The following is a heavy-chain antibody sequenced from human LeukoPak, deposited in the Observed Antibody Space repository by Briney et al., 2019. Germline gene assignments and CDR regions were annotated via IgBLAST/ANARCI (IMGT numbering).Heavy chain of an antibody. Sequence: SETLSLTCAVYGGSFSGYYWSWIRQPPGKGLEWIGEINHSGSTNYNPSLKSRVTISVDTSKNQFSLKLSSVTAADTAVYYCATGYSSSWKGIWGQGTMVTVSS. J-gene: IGHJ3*02. D-gene: IGHD6-13*01. CDR1: GGSFSGYY. V-gene: IGHV4-34*01. CDR2: INHSGST. CDR3: ATGYSSSWKGI.